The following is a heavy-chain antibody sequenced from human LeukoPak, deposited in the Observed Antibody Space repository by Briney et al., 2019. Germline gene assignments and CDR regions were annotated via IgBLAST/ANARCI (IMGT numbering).Heavy chain of an antibody. CDR1: GYTFTDYY. CDR2: INPNTGDT. D-gene: IGHD2-21*01. CDR3: AVAPGDY. Sequence: GASVKVSCKASGYTFTDYYMHWVRQAPGQGLEWMGWINPNTGDTHYAQKFQGRVTLTRDTSITTVYMELSRLTSDDTAIFYCAVAPGDYWGQGTLVTVSS. V-gene: IGHV1-2*02. J-gene: IGHJ4*02.